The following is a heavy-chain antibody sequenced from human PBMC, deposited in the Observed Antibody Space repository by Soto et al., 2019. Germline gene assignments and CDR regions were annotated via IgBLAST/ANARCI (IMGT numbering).Heavy chain of an antibody. V-gene: IGHV1-2*02. CDR3: ARCHRGLLCHLDD. Sequence: ASVKVACKASGSHFTGYYTHSLRQAPGQGLEYMGWISPKSGGEAHAQQFRGRVTMTRDTSVNSAYLHRSSLTSDDTAVYFCARCHRGLLCHLDDWGQGALVTVSS. CDR1: GSHFTGYY. CDR2: ISPKSGGE. J-gene: IGHJ4*02. D-gene: IGHD2-2*01.